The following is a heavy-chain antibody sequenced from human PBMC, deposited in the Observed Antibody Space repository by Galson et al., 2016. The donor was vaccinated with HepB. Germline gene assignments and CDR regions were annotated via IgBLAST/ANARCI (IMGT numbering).Heavy chain of an antibody. D-gene: IGHD2-8*01. J-gene: IGHJ5*01. CDR1: GGAFSSYA. V-gene: IGHV1-69*01. Sequence: SVKVSCKASGGAFSSYAFTWVRQAPGQGLDWLGGIIPFLVSSIYAPKFQGRLTIAADDSTSTVYMVLSSLRFEDTAVYFCARSDPSPCTNGVCPKFDSWGQGTLVTVSS. CDR2: IIPFLVSS. CDR3: ARSDPSPCTNGVCPKFDS.